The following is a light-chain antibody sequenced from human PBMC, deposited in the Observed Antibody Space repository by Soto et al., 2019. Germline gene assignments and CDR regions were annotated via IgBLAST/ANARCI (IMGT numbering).Light chain of an antibody. J-gene: IGLJ1*01. V-gene: IGLV2-14*02. CDR1: SSDVGTYNL. CDR3: FSYTSSGTYV. CDR2: EGT. Sequence: QSALTQPASVSGFPGQSITISCSGTSSDVGTYNLVSWYQHLPGKAPRLMIYEGTKRPSGVSDRFSASKSGNTASLTISGLQAEDETDYYCFSYTSSGTYVFGTGTKVTVL.